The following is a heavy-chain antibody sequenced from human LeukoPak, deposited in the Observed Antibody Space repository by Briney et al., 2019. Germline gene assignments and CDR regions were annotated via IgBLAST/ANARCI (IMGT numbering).Heavy chain of an antibody. CDR3: ASIHITMVRGVIIPFDY. CDR1: GGSISSGGYY. Sequence: PSETLSLTCTVSGGSISSGGYYWSWIRQHPGKGLEWIGYIYYSGSTYYNPSLKSRVTISVDTSKNRFSLKLSSVTAADTAVYYCASIHITMVRGVIIPFDYWDQGTLVTVSS. J-gene: IGHJ4*02. CDR2: IYYSGST. V-gene: IGHV4-31*03. D-gene: IGHD3-10*01.